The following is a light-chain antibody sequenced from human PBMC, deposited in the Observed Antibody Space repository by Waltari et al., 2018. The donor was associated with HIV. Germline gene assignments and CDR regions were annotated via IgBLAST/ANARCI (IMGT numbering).Light chain of an antibody. J-gene: IGLJ1*01. CDR1: SSNIGAGYD. CDR2: GTP. Sequence: QSVLTQPPSVSGAPGQRVTISCTGSSSNIGAGYDVHWFQQLPGTAPNLLSYGTPSRPAGVPDRFSGSKSGTSASLAITGLQAEDEADYYCQSYDSGLSAYVFGTGTKVTVL. V-gene: IGLV1-40*01. CDR3: QSYDSGLSAYV.